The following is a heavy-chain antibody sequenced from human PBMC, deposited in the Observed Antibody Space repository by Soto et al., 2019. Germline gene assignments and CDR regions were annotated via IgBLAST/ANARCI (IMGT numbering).Heavy chain of an antibody. Sequence: QLQLQESGPGLVKPSETLSLTCTVSGGSISSSSYYWGWIRQPPGKGLEWIGSIYYSGSTYYNPSLKSRVTISVDTSKNQFSLKLSSVTAADTAVYYCASHNWNEGAPPLRFDPWGQGTLVTVSS. CDR2: IYYSGST. CDR3: ASHNWNEGAPPLRFDP. CDR1: GGSISSSSYY. D-gene: IGHD1-20*01. J-gene: IGHJ5*02. V-gene: IGHV4-39*01.